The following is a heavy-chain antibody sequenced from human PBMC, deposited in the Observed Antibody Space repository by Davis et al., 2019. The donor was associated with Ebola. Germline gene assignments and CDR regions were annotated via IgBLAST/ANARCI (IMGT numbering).Heavy chain of an antibody. CDR3: ARDRSKYSSSITDY. J-gene: IGHJ4*02. CDR2: ISAYNGNT. D-gene: IGHD6-6*01. V-gene: IGHV1-18*01. CDR1: GYTFTSYG. Sequence: ASVKVSCKASGYTFTSYGISWVRQAPGQGLEWMGWISAYNGNTNYAQKLQGRVTMTTDTSTSTAYLELSSLRSEDTAVYYCARDRSKYSSSITDYWGQGTLVTVSS.